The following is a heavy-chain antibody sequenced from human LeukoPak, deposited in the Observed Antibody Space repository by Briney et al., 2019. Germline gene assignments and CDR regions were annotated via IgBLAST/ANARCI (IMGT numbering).Heavy chain of an antibody. CDR3: ARDCCGEWYFFDS. J-gene: IGHJ4*02. CDR1: GFSFSSYS. V-gene: IGHV3-30*03. CDR2: ISSGGSDK. Sequence: PGESLRLSCAASGFSFSSYSMNWVRQAPGKGLEWVAVISSGGSDKFYADSVKGRFTVSRDNSKNTLYLQMNSLRAEDTAVYYCARDCCGEWYFFDSWGQGTLITVSS. D-gene: IGHD3-10*01.